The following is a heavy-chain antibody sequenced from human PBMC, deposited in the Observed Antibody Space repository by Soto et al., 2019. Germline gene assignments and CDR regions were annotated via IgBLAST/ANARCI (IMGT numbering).Heavy chain of an antibody. CDR1: GFTFDDYT. CDR3: AKGYSYGRNYFDY. V-gene: IGHV3-43*01. J-gene: IGHJ4*02. Sequence: GGSLRLSCAASGFTFDDYTMHWVRQAPGKGLEWVSLISWDGGSTYYADSVKGRFTISRDNSKNSLYLQMNSLRTEDTASYYCAKGYSYGRNYFDYWGQGTLVNVSS. CDR2: ISWDGGST. D-gene: IGHD5-18*01.